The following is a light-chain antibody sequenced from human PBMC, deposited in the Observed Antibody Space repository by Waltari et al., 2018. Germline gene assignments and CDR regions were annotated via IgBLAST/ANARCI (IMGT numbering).Light chain of an antibody. Sequence: QSALTQPRSVSGSPGPSVTISCTGTSSDVGGYNYFPWYQQHPGKAPKLMIYDVSKRPSGVPDRFSGSKSGNTASLTISGLQAEDEADYYCCSYAGSYTLWVFGGGTKLTVL. CDR2: DVS. CDR1: SSDVGGYNY. CDR3: CSYAGSYTLWV. V-gene: IGLV2-11*01. J-gene: IGLJ3*02.